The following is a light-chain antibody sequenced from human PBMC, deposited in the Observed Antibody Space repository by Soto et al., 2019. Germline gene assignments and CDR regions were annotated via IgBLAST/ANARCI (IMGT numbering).Light chain of an antibody. CDR2: GAS. J-gene: IGKJ1*01. Sequence: IVLTQSPGTLSLSPWERATLSCRASQRISGYLAWYQQKPGQAPRLLIYGASSRATGIPDRFSGSGSGTDFTLTISRLEPEDFAVYYCQQYGSSWRTFGQGTKVDIK. CDR3: QQYGSSWRT. V-gene: IGKV3-20*01. CDR1: QRISGY.